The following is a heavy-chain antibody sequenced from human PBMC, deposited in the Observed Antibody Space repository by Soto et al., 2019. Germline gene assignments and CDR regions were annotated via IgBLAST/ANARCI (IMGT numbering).Heavy chain of an antibody. CDR1: GGTFSSYA. CDR3: ARVKTVAGPYYYYYGMDV. D-gene: IGHD6-19*01. J-gene: IGHJ6*02. CDR2: IIPIFGTA. V-gene: IGHV1-69*13. Sequence: SVKVSCKASGGTFSSYAISWVRQAPGQGLEWMGGIIPIFGTANYAQKFQGRVTITADESTSTAYMELSSLRSEDTAVYYCARVKTVAGPYYYYYGMDVWGQWTTVTVSS.